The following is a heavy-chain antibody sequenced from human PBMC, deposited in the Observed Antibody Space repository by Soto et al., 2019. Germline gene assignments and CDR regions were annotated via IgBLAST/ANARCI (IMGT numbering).Heavy chain of an antibody. CDR1: GRSISSVNDY. D-gene: IGHD3-3*01. V-gene: IGHV4-30-4*01. CDR3: ARGGRTVFGRYFDY. J-gene: IGHJ4*02. Sequence: SETLSLTCTVSGRSISSVNDYWSWIRQPPGKGPEWIGFIYYSGSTHYNPSLKSRLTISVDTSKNQFSLRLSSVTAADTAVYYCARGGRTVFGRYFDYWGQGTLVTVSS. CDR2: IYYSGST.